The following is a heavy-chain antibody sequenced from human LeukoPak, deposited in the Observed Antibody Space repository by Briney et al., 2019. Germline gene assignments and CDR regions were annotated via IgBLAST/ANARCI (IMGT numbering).Heavy chain of an antibody. J-gene: IGHJ4*02. V-gene: IGHV3-33*06. Sequence: PGGSLRLSCAASGFTFSSYGMHWVRQAPGKGLEWVAVIWYDGSNKYYADSVKGRFTISRDNSKNTLYLQMNSLRAEDTAVYYCAKDLPADSSGYDYWGQGTLVTVSS. CDR2: IWYDGSNK. CDR3: AKDLPADSSGYDY. D-gene: IGHD3-22*01. CDR1: GFTFSSYG.